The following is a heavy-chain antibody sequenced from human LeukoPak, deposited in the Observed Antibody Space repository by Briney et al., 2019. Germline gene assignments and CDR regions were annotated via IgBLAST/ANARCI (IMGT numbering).Heavy chain of an antibody. CDR1: GFTFSSYT. CDR3: ARDSRFGELSY. CDR2: ISYDENNK. D-gene: IGHD3-10*01. Sequence: PGRSLRLPCAASGFTFSSYTMHWVRQAPGKGLEGVAVISYDENNKYYADSVKGRFTISRDNSKTTLYLQMNSLRAEDTAVYYCARDSRFGELSYWGQGTLVTVSS. V-gene: IGHV3-30*04. J-gene: IGHJ4*02.